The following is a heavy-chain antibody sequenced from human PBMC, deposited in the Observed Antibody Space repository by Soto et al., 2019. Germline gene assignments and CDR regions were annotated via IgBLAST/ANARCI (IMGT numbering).Heavy chain of an antibody. Sequence: SGGSLRLSCAASGFTFSSYGMHWVRQAPGKGLEWVAVIWYDGSNKYYADSVKGRFTISRDNSKNTLYLQMNSLRAEDTAVYYCARESQYSSSLWFDPWGQGTLVTVSS. V-gene: IGHV3-33*01. CDR2: IWYDGSNK. J-gene: IGHJ5*02. CDR1: GFTFSSYG. CDR3: ARESQYSSSLWFDP. D-gene: IGHD6-6*01.